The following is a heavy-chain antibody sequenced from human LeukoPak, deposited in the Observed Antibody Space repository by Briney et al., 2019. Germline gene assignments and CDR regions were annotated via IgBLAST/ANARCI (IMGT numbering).Heavy chain of an antibody. CDR2: IYYSGST. Sequence: SETLSLTCTVSGGSISSSSYYWGWIRQPPGKGLEWIGSIYYSGSTYYNPSLKSRVTISVDTSKNQFSLKLSSVTAADTAVYYCASDYSNYVGYYYYYMDVWGKGTTVTVSS. CDR1: GGSISSSSYY. CDR3: ASDYSNYVGYYYYYMDV. J-gene: IGHJ6*03. D-gene: IGHD4-11*01. V-gene: IGHV4-39*01.